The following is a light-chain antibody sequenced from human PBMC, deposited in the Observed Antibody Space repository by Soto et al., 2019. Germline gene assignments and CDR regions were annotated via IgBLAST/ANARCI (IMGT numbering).Light chain of an antibody. CDR2: GNS. V-gene: IGLV1-40*01. Sequence: QSVLTQPPSVSGAAGQRVTISCTGISSNIGAGYDVHWYQQLPGTAPKLLIYGNSNRPSGVPDRFSGSKSGTSASLAITGLQAEDEADYYCQSYDSSLSGYLFGTGTKLTVL. CDR1: SSNIGAGYD. J-gene: IGLJ1*01. CDR3: QSYDSSLSGYL.